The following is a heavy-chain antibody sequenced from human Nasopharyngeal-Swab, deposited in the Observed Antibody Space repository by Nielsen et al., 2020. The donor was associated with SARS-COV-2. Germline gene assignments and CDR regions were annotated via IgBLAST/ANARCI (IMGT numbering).Heavy chain of an antibody. J-gene: IGHJ4*02. CDR1: GFTFSYYA. CDR3: VRATNLGGSLWVPDY. D-gene: IGHD5-12*01. V-gene: IGHV3-21*01. Sequence: GGSLRLSCAASGFTFSYYAMNWVRRAPGKGLEWVSGIVGDSSEIYYADSVKGRFTISRDNAKNTLYLQMNSLRAEDTAVYYCVRATNLGGSLWVPDYWGQGTLVTVSS. CDR2: IVGDSSEI.